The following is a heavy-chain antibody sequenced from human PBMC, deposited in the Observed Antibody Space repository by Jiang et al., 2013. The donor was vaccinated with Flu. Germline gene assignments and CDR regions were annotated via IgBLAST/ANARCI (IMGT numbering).Heavy chain of an antibody. V-gene: IGHV4-39*01. CDR3: ARHGVVVALNAFDI. J-gene: IGHJ3*02. CDR1: GGSISSSSYY. D-gene: IGHD2-15*01. Sequence: LLKPSETLSLTCTVSGGSISSSSYYWGWIRQPPGKGLEWIGSIYYSGSTYYNPSLKSRVTISVDTSKNQFSLKLSSVTAADTAVYYCARHGVVVALNAFDIWGQGTMVTVSS. CDR2: IYYSGST.